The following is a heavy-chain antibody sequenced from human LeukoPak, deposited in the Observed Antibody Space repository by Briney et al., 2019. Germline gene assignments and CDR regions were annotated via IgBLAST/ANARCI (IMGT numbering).Heavy chain of an antibody. CDR2: INPSGGST. Sequence: ASVKVSCKASGYTFTSYYMHWVRQAPGQGLEWMGIINPSGGSTSYAQKFQGRVTMTRDMSTSTVYMELSSLRSEDTAVYYCARSGKQQLAFDYWGQGTLVTVSS. D-gene: IGHD6-13*01. CDR3: ARSGKQQLAFDY. CDR1: GYTFTSYY. J-gene: IGHJ4*02. V-gene: IGHV1-46*01.